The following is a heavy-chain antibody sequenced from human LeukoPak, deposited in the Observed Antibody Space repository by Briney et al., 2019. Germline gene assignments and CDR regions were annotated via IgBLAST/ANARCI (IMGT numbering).Heavy chain of an antibody. Sequence: ASVKVSCKASGYTFTSYYMHWVRQAPGQGLEWMGIINPSGGSTSYAQKFQGRVTMTRDMSTSTVYMELSSLRSEDTAVYYCARRDVVVAATRYYYYMDVWGKGTTVTISS. CDR1: GYTFTSYY. J-gene: IGHJ6*03. CDR3: ARRDVVVAATRYYYYMDV. CDR2: INPSGGST. V-gene: IGHV1-46*01. D-gene: IGHD2-15*01.